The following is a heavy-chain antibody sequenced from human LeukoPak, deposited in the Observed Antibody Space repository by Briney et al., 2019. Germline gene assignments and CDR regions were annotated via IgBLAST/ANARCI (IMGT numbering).Heavy chain of an antibody. D-gene: IGHD3-10*01. Sequence: GGSLRLSCAASGFTFSTYAMTWVRQAPGKGLEWVSSITGSGDGTSAADSVTGRFSISRDNSKSTLYLQMNSLRVEDTAVYYCALPHYYDSEGASDMDVWGKGTTVTVSS. CDR2: ITGSGDGT. J-gene: IGHJ6*03. CDR3: ALPHYYDSEGASDMDV. CDR1: GFTFSTYA. V-gene: IGHV3-23*01.